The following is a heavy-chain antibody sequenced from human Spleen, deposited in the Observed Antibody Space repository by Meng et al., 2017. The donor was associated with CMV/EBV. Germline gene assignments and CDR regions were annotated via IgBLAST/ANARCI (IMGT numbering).Heavy chain of an antibody. V-gene: IGHV4-39*07. CDR3: ARDHIVSGQGIS. J-gene: IGHJ5*02. D-gene: IGHD2-21*01. CDR1: GDSITNHYY. Sequence: QLQLQESGPGLVKPSATLSLTCAVSGDSITNHYYWGWIRQPPGKGLEWIGSSDFSRTTHYNPSLKSRVTMSADTSKNHFSLSLNSVTAADTAVYYCARDHIVSGQGISWGQGTLVTVSS. CDR2: SDFSRTT.